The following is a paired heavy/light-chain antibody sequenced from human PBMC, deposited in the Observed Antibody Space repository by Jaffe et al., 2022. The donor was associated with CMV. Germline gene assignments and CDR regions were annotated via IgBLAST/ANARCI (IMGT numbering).Heavy chain of an antibody. D-gene: IGHD6-19*01. V-gene: IGHV4-4*07. CDR3: ARDQVSVSHSSGWDEGGYYGMDV. J-gene: IGHJ6*02. CDR1: GGSFSDYY. CDR2: IYTSGIT. Sequence: QVQLQESGPGLVKPSETLSLTCTVSGGSFSDYYWSWIRQSAGKGLEWIGRIYTSGITYYNPSLKSRVTMSVDTSKNQFSLKLSSVTAADTAVYYCARDQVSVSHSSGWDEGGYYGMDVWGQGTTVTVS.
Light chain of an antibody. Sequence: DIVMTQSPLSLPVTLGQPASITCRSSQSLLHGDGNTYLTWYQQRPGQSPRRLIYKVSNRDSGVPDRFSGSGSGTDFTLKISRVEAEDVGLYYCMQGTHWPTWTFGQGTRVEIK. V-gene: IGKV2-30*02. J-gene: IGKJ1*01. CDR3: MQGTHWPTWT. CDR1: QSLLHGDGNTY. CDR2: KVS.